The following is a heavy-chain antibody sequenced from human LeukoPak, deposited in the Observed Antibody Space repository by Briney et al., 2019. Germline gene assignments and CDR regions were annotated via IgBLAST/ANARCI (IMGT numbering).Heavy chain of an antibody. CDR1: GYTFTGYY. V-gene: IGHV1-2*06. CDR2: INPNSGGT. CDR3: ARGGVIVDFDY. J-gene: IGHJ4*02. D-gene: IGHD3-16*02. Sequence: ASVKVSCKASGYTFTGYYMHWVRQAPGQGLEWMGRINPNSGGTNYAQKFQGRVTMTTDTSTSTAYMELRSLRSDDTAVYYCARGGVIVDFDYWGQGTLVTVSS.